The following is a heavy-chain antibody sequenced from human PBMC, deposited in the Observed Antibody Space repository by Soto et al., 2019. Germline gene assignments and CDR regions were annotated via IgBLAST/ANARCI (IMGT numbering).Heavy chain of an antibody. V-gene: IGHV3-23*01. CDR3: AKAEYYYDSSGYYYIDY. J-gene: IGHJ4*02. CDR2: ISGSGGST. D-gene: IGHD3-22*01. CDR1: GLTFRTYA. Sequence: PGGSLRLSCAAPGLTFRTYAMTWVRQAPGKGLEWVSIISGSGGSTYYADSVKGRFTVSRDNSKNTLYVQMNSLRAEDTAVYYCAKAEYYYDSSGYYYIDYWGQGTLVTVSS.